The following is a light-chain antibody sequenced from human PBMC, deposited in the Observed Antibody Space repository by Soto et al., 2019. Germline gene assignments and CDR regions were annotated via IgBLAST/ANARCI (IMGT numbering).Light chain of an antibody. V-gene: IGKV3-20*01. CDR1: QSVSSSY. J-gene: IGKJ5*01. CDR3: QQYGSSPT. CDR2: GAS. Sequence: IVLSKSPVTLSLSPGERATLSCRASQSVSSSYLAGYQQKPGQAPRLLIYGASSRATGIPDRFSGSGSGTDFTLTISRLEPEDFAVYYCQQYGSSPTFGQGTRLEI.